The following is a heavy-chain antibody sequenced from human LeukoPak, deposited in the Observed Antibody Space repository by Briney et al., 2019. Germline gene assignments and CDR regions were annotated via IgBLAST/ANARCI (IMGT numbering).Heavy chain of an antibody. Sequence: GGSLRLSCAASGYTFSSYGTHWVRQAPGKGLEWVAVISYDGSNKYYADSVKGRFTISRDNSKNTLYLQMNSLRAEDTAVYYCAKDLYSGSYYRWYYFDYWGQGTLVTVSS. CDR3: AKDLYSGSYYRWYYFDY. J-gene: IGHJ4*02. V-gene: IGHV3-30*18. D-gene: IGHD1-26*01. CDR1: GYTFSSYG. CDR2: ISYDGSNK.